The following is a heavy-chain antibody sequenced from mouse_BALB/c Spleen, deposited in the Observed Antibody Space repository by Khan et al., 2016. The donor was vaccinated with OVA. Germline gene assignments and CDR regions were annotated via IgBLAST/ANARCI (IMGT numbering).Heavy chain of an antibody. CDR3: ARGYDFFAY. V-gene: IGHV1-26*01. J-gene: IGHJ3*01. CDR1: GYSFTLYY. CDR2: VNPNTGGS. D-gene: IGHD2-14*01. Sequence: VQLKESGPDLVKPGASVKISCKASGYSFTLYYMTWVKQSHGKSLEWIGRVNPNTGGSDYNPELKGKAILTVDKSSNTAYMELHSLTSEDSAVYYCARGYDFFAYWGQGTLVTVSA.